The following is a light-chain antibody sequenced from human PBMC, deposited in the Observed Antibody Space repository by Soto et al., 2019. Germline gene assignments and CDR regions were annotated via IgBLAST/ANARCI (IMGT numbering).Light chain of an antibody. V-gene: IGKV3D-20*02. CDR1: QSVSSNY. J-gene: IGKJ1*01. Sequence: EIVLTLSPGTLSLSTGERATLSCRTSQSVSSNYLAWYQQKPGQAPRLFIYGASSRATGIPDRFSGSGSGTDFTLTISSLEPEDSAVYYCQQRSNLPPAFGQGTKV. CDR2: GAS. CDR3: QQRSNLPPA.